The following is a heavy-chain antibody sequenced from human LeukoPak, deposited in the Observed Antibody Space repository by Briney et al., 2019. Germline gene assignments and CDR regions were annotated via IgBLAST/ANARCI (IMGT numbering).Heavy chain of an antibody. D-gene: IGHD1-26*01. J-gene: IGHJ4*02. Sequence: ASVKVSCKASGYTFTSYDIIWVRQASGQGLEWMGWMNPNSGHTGYAQKFQGRVTMTRTTSISTAYMELTSLTSEDSAVYYCARSIVGVRKRNDYWGQGTLVTVTS. CDR2: MNPNSGHT. CDR1: GYTFTSYD. CDR3: ARSIVGVRKRNDY. V-gene: IGHV1-8*01.